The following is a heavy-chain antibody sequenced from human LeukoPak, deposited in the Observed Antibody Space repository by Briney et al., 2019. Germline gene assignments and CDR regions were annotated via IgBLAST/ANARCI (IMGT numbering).Heavy chain of an antibody. Sequence: GGSLRLSCAASGLTVSSNYMSWVRQAPGKGLEWVSLIYSGSSTYYADSVKGRFTISRDKPKNTLYLQMSSLRVEDTAVYYCAMGAIVATIDYWGQGTLVTVSS. V-gene: IGHV3-66*01. CDR3: AMGAIVATIDY. CDR2: IYSGSST. CDR1: GLTVSSNY. D-gene: IGHD5-12*01. J-gene: IGHJ4*02.